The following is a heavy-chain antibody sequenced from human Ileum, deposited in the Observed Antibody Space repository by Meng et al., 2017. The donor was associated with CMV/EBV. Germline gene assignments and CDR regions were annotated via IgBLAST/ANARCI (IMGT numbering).Heavy chain of an antibody. CDR1: GASISLGGYC. CDR2: IYYTGEI. J-gene: IGHJ4*01. V-gene: IGHV4-31*02. Sequence: SGASISLGGYCWGWIRQVPGRGLEWIGYIYYTGEIFYNPSLKGRLTIAPDTSENQLSLSMKFMTVADAAVYYCVRSRVGHSSPFDFWGHGTLVTVSS. CDR3: VRSRVGHSSPFDF. D-gene: IGHD1-26*01.